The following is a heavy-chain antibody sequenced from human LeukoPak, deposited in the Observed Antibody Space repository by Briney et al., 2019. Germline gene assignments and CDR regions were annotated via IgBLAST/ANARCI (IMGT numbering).Heavy chain of an antibody. J-gene: IGHJ4*02. CDR3: ARDVSGSYYPNYFDY. CDR2: IIPIFGTA. Sequence: ASVKVSCKASGYTFTSYGISWVRQAPGQGLEWMGGIIPIFGTANYAQKFQGRVTITADESTSTAYMELSSLRSEDTAVYYCARDVSGSYYPNYFDYWGQGTLVTVSS. CDR1: GYTFTSYG. D-gene: IGHD1-26*01. V-gene: IGHV1-69*13.